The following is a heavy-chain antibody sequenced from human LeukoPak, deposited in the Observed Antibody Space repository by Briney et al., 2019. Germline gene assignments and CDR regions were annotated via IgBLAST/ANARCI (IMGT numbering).Heavy chain of an antibody. CDR1: GFTFSSYE. D-gene: IGHD6-19*01. V-gene: IGHV3-48*03. CDR3: ARGGWYVGFDF. J-gene: IGHJ4*02. CDR2: ISTSGSNK. Sequence: GGSLRLSCAASGFTFSSYEMNWVRQAPGKGLEWVSYISTSGSNKYYADSVKGRFTISRDNAKNSLYLQMNSLRAEDTAVYHCARGGWYVGFDFWGQGTLVTVSS.